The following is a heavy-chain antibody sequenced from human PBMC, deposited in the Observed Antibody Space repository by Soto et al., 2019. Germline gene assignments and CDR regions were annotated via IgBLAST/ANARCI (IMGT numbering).Heavy chain of an antibody. V-gene: IGHV3-7*01. Sequence: EVQLVESGGGLVQPGGSLRLSCAASGFTFSSYWMSWVRQAPGKGLEWVANIKQDGSEKYYVDSVKGRFTISRDNAKNSLYLQMTSLRAEDPAVYYCARGLGIRGNWFDPWGQGTLVTVSS. D-gene: IGHD7-27*01. J-gene: IGHJ5*02. CDR3: ARGLGIRGNWFDP. CDR1: GFTFSSYW. CDR2: IKQDGSEK.